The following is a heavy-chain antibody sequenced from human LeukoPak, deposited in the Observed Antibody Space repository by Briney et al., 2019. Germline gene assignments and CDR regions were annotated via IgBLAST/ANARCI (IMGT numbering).Heavy chain of an antibody. CDR2: IIPIFGTA. Sequence: SVKVSCKASGYTFTSYGISWVRQAPGQGLEWMGGIIPIFGTANYAQKFQGRVTITADGSTSTAYMELSSLRSEDTAVYYCARGGSGYQIHDAFDIWGQGTMVTVSS. D-gene: IGHD3-3*01. CDR3: ARGGSGYQIHDAFDI. CDR1: GYTFTSYG. V-gene: IGHV1-69*13. J-gene: IGHJ3*02.